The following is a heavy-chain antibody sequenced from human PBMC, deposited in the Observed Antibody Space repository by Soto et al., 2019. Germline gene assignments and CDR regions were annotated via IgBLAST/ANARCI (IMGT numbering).Heavy chain of an antibody. CDR2: INHSGST. V-gene: IGHV4-34*01. Sequence: ASETLSLTCAVYGGSFSGYYWSWIRQPPGKGLEWIGEINHSGSTNYNPSLKSRVTISVDTSKNQCSLKLSSVTAADTAVYNCARGRSFDPWGQGTLVTVSS. CDR1: GGSFSGYY. J-gene: IGHJ5*02. CDR3: ARGRSFDP.